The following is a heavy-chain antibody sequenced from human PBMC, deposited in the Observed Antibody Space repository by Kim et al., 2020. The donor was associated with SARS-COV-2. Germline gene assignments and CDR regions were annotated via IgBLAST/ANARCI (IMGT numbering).Heavy chain of an antibody. D-gene: IGHD3-3*01. V-gene: IGHV3-7*03. CDR3: ASRPHYDFWSGYFRGY. Sequence: DSLKGRFTISRDNDKNSIFLQMNSLTVEDTAVYYCASRPHYDFWSGYFRGYWGQGTPVTVSS. J-gene: IGHJ4*02.